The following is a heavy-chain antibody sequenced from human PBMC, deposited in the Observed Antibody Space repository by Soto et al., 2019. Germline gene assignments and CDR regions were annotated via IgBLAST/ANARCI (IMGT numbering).Heavy chain of an antibody. CDR2: ISYDGSNK. CDR3: AKDAGFGESPVDP. Sequence: GGSLRLSCAASGFTFSSYGMHWVRQAPGKGLEWVAVISYDGSNKYYADSVKGRFTISRDNSKNTLYLQMNSLRAEDTAVYYCAKDAGFGESPVDPWGQGTLVTVSS. V-gene: IGHV3-30*18. J-gene: IGHJ5*02. D-gene: IGHD3-10*01. CDR1: GFTFSSYG.